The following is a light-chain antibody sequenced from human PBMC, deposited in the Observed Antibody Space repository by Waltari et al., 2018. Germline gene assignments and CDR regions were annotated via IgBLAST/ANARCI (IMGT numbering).Light chain of an antibody. V-gene: IGKV2D-29*02. J-gene: IGKJ2*01. CDR2: EAF. CDR3: MQTVQLPSFT. Sequence: DIVMTQTPPSLSVTPGQPASISCKSSQSLLHSDGKTYLYWYQQKPGQSPQLLIYEAFNRFSGVPDRFSGSGSGRDFTLKISRVEAEDVGVYYCMQTVQLPSFTFGQGTKLEIK. CDR1: QSLLHSDGKTY.